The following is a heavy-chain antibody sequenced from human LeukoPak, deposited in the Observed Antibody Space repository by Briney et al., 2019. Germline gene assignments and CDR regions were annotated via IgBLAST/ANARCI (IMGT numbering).Heavy chain of an antibody. CDR1: GGSISSYY. J-gene: IGHJ3*02. D-gene: IGHD6-13*01. V-gene: IGHV4-59*08. Sequence: SETLSLTCTVSGGSISSYYWSWIRQPPGNGLEWIGYIYYSGSTNYNPSLKSRVTISVDTSKNQFSLKLSSVTAADTAVYYCARHNSDLDAFDIWGQGTMVTVSS. CDR3: ARHNSDLDAFDI. CDR2: IYYSGST.